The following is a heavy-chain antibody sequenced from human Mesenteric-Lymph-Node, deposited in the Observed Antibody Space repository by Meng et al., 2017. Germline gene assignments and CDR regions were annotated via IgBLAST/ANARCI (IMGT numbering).Heavy chain of an antibody. V-gene: IGHV1-18*01. Sequence: ASVKVSCKASGYTFTSYGISWVRQAPEQGLEWMGWISAYNGNTNYAQKLQGRVTMTTDTSTSTVYMELRSLRSDDTAVYYCVSMVRGSRKEYYFDYWGQGTLVTVSS. D-gene: IGHD3-10*01. J-gene: IGHJ4*02. CDR2: ISAYNGNT. CDR1: GYTFTSYG. CDR3: VSMVRGSRKEYYFDY.